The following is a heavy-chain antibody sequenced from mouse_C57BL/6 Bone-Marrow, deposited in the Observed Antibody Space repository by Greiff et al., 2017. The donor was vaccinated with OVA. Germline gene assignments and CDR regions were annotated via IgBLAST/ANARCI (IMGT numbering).Heavy chain of an antibody. CDR3: ARYDYDGPWFAY. D-gene: IGHD2-4*01. J-gene: IGHJ3*01. CDR1: GFTFSSYA. Sequence: EVQLVESGGGLVKPGGSLKLSCAASGFTFSSYAMSWVRQTPEKRLEWVATISDGGSYTYYPANVKGRFTISRDNAKNNLYLQMSHLKSEDTAMYYCARYDYDGPWFAYWGQGTLVTVSA. CDR2: ISDGGSYT. V-gene: IGHV5-4*01.